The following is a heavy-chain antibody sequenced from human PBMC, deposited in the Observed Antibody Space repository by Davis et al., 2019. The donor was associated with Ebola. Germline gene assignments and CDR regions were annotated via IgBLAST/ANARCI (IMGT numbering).Heavy chain of an antibody. V-gene: IGHV4-30-4*02. J-gene: IGHJ6*04. CDR3: ARVRSGYYGMDV. CDR1: GGSISSGDYY. Sequence: SETLSLTCTVSGGSISSGDYYWSWIRQPPGKGLEWIGYIYYSGSTYYNPSLKSRVTISVDTSKNQFSLKLSSVTAADTAVYYCARVRSGYYGMDVWGKGTTVTVSS. D-gene: IGHD6-25*01. CDR2: IYYSGST.